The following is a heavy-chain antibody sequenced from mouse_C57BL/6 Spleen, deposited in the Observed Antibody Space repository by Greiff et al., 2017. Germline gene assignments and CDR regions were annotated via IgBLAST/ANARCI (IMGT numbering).Heavy chain of an antibody. CDR3: ARSLEGFAY. J-gene: IGHJ3*01. V-gene: IGHV1-64*01. CDR1: GYTFTSYW. CDR2: IHPNSGST. Sequence: QVQLQQPGAELVMPGASVKLSCKASGYTFTSYWMHWVKQRPGQGLEWIGLIHPNSGSTNYNEKFKSKAALTVDKSSSTAYMQLSGLTSEDSAVYYCARSLEGFAYWGQGTLVTVSA.